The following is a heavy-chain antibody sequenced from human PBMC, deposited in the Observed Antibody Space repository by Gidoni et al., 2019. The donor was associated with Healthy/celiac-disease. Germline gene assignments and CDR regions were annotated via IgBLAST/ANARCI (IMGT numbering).Heavy chain of an antibody. D-gene: IGHD3-16*02. Sequence: EVQLLESGGGLVQPGGSLRLSCAASGFTFSRYAMSWVRQAPGKGLAWVSAISGSGGSTYYADSVKGRFTISRDNSKNTLYLQMNSLRAEDTAVYYCAKVRHLGELSLGDYFDYWGQGTLVTVSS. V-gene: IGHV3-23*01. CDR3: AKVRHLGELSLGDYFDY. CDR1: GFTFSRYA. J-gene: IGHJ4*02. CDR2: ISGSGGST.